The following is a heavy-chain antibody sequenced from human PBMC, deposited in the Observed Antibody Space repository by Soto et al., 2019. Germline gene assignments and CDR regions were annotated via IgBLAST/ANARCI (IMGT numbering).Heavy chain of an antibody. Sequence: GASVKVSCKASGYTFTTYDINWVRQAPGQGLEWMGWMNPRSHNTGYAQKFQGRITMTRDTSITTAYMELRGLTFDDTAVYYCARCVFYYDSSGYPAYFDYWGQGTLVTVSS. D-gene: IGHD3-22*01. CDR2: MNPRSHNT. V-gene: IGHV1-8*01. J-gene: IGHJ4*02. CDR1: GYTFTTYD. CDR3: ARCVFYYDSSGYPAYFDY.